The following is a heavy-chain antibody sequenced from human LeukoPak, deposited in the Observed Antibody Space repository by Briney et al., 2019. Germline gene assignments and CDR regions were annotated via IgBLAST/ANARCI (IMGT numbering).Heavy chain of an antibody. D-gene: IGHD4-11*01. CDR2: IIPIFGTA. V-gene: IGHV1-69*13. J-gene: IGHJ6*02. CDR1: GGTFSSYA. CDR3: ASKLTTDYYYGMDV. Sequence: SVKVSCKASGGTFSSYAISWVRQAPGQGLEWMGGIIPIFGTANYAQKFQGRVTITADESTSTAYMELRSLRSDDTAVYYCASKLTTDYYYGMDVWGQGTTVTVSS.